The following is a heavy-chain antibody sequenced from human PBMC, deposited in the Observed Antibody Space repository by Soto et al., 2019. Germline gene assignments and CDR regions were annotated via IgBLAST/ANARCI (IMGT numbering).Heavy chain of an antibody. CDR1: GFTFSSSE. CDR3: ARRASR. Sequence: GGSLRLSCAASGFTFSSSEMYWVRQAPGKGLEWVSYIHPSGQPIFYADSVKGRFTISRDNAKNSPYLQMSSLRAEDSAVYYCARRASRWGQGTMVTVSS. V-gene: IGHV3-48*03. J-gene: IGHJ3*01. CDR2: IHPSGQPI. D-gene: IGHD1-26*01.